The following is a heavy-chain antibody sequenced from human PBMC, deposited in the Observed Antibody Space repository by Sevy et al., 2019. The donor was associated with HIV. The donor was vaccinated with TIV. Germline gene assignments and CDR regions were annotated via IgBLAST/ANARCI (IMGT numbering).Heavy chain of an antibody. CDR3: ANLEDYSFRLEF. J-gene: IGHJ4*02. CDR1: GFTFSTYA. D-gene: IGHD2-15*01. CDR2: ISNNGATT. Sequence: GGSLRLSCAASGFTFSTYAMNWVRQAPGKGLEWVSSISNNGATTYYTDSVKDRFTISRDNSKNMVYLQMNSLRTEDTAVYYCANLEDYSFRLEFWGQGTLVTVSS. V-gene: IGHV3-23*01.